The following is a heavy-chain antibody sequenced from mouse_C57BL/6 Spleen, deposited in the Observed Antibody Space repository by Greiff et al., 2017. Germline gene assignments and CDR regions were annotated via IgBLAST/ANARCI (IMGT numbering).Heavy chain of an antibody. J-gene: IGHJ1*03. CDR3: TRYEYDVHWYFDV. CDR2: IDPENGDT. V-gene: IGHV14-4*01. D-gene: IGHD2-4*01. Sequence: GLEWIGWIDPENGDTEYASKFQGKATITADTSSNTAYLQLSSLTSEDTDVYYCTRYEYDVHWYFDVWGTGTTVTVSS.